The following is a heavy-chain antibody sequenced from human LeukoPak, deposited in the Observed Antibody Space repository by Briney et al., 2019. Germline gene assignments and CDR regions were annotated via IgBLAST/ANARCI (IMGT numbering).Heavy chain of an antibody. CDR2: IYYSGST. J-gene: IGHJ3*02. D-gene: IGHD6-19*01. V-gene: IGHV4-59*08. CDR3: ARLGVAGTRLGAFDI. Sequence: PSETLSLTCAVYGGSFSGYYWSWIRQPPGKGLEWIGYIYYSGSTNYNPSLKSRVTISVDTSKNQFSLKLSSVTAADTAVYYCARLGVAGTRLGAFDIWGQGTMVTVSS. CDR1: GGSFSGYY.